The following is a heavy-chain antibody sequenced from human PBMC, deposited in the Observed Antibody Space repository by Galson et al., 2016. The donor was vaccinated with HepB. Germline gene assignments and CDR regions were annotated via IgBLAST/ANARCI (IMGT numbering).Heavy chain of an antibody. J-gene: IGHJ4*02. CDR1: GFTFSSFG. D-gene: IGHD3-3*01. Sequence: SLRLSCAASGFTFSSFGMHWVRQAPGKGLEWVAIIWSDGSKQSHKDPVQGRFSISRDNSKNTLYLEMNSLRVEDTAVYYCAREAYPWSGYFHTATLDSWGQGTLVTVTS. CDR2: IWSDGSKQ. CDR3: AREAYPWSGYFHTATLDS. V-gene: IGHV3-33*01.